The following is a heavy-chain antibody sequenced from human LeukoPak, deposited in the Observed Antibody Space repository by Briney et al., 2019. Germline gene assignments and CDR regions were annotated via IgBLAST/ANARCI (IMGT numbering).Heavy chain of an antibody. Sequence: KPGGSLRLSCAASGFTFSSYSMNWVRQAPGKGLXXXXSISSSSSYIYYADSVKGRFTISRDNAKNSLYLQMNSLRAEDTAVYYCARADILTGYYFDYWGQGTLVTVSS. V-gene: IGHV3-21*01. CDR1: GFTFSSYS. D-gene: IGHD3-9*01. CDR2: ISSSSSYI. J-gene: IGHJ4*02. CDR3: ARADILTGYYFDY.